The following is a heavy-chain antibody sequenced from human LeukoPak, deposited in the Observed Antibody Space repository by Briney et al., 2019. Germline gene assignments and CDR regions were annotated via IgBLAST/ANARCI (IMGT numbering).Heavy chain of an antibody. D-gene: IGHD3-3*01. Sequence: GRSPRLSCAPSGFTFSRHGMHWVRQAPGKGLEWVAIISNDGSRKYYAHSVEGRFTISRDNSKNTPYLQMDSLRAEDTAVYYCARDRAWNYFDYWGQGTLVTVSS. CDR2: ISNDGSRK. CDR3: ARDRAWNYFDY. V-gene: IGHV3-30*03. CDR1: GFTFSRHG. J-gene: IGHJ4*02.